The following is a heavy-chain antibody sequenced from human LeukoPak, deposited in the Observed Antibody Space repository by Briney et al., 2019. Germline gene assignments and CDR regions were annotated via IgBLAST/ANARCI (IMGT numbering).Heavy chain of an antibody. D-gene: IGHD3-22*01. V-gene: IGHV1-2*02. CDR2: INPNSGGT. CDR3: ARDNSVDDNAWWFDP. Sequence: ASVKVSCKASGYTFTSYGISWVRQAPGQGLEWMGWINPNSGGTNYAQKFQGRVTMTRDMSTSTDYLELSSLRSEDTAIYYCARDNSVDDNAWWFDPWGQGTLVTVSS. J-gene: IGHJ5*02. CDR1: GYTFTSYG.